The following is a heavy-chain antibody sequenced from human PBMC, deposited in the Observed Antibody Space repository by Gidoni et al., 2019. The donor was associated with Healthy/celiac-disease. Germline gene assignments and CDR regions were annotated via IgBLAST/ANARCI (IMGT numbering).Heavy chain of an antibody. J-gene: IGHJ2*01. CDR1: GFTFSSYG. CDR2: ISYDGSNK. Sequence: QVQLVESGGGVVQPGRSLRLSCAASGFTFSSYGMHWVRQAPGKGLEWVAVISYDGSNKYYADSVKGRFTISRDNSKNTLYLQMNSLRAEDTAVYYCAKGSRGCSSTSCYRANWYFDLWGRGTLVTVSS. V-gene: IGHV3-30*18. D-gene: IGHD2-2*01. CDR3: AKGSRGCSSTSCYRANWYFDL.